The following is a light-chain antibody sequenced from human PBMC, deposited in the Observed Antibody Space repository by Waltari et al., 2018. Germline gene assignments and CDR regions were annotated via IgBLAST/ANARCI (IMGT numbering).Light chain of an antibody. CDR1: SSNIGKNY. CDR3: GTWDSSLSGAV. J-gene: IGLJ7*01. CDR2: EIW. Sequence: QSVLTQPPSVSAAPGQRVTISCSGGSSNIGKNYVSWYRQFPGTAPKLLIYEIWGRPSGIPGRFSGSKSGTSATLDITGLQAGDEADYYCGTWDSSLSGAVFGGGTHLTVL. V-gene: IGLV1-51*02.